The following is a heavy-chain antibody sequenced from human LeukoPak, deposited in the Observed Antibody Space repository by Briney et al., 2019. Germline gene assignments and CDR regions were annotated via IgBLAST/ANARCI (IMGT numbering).Heavy chain of an antibody. CDR3: ARGGYCSNVVCYTSRSLDY. J-gene: IGHJ4*02. D-gene: IGHD2-8*01. Sequence: PGGSLRLSCVPSGITFSDYYMNWIRQAPGKGLEGVSYISGSGSTKYYADSVKGRFTISRDNAKNSLYLQMNSLRAEDTAVYYCARGGYCSNVVCYTSRSLDYWGQGTLVTVSS. V-gene: IGHV3-11*01. CDR1: GITFSDYY. CDR2: ISGSGSTK.